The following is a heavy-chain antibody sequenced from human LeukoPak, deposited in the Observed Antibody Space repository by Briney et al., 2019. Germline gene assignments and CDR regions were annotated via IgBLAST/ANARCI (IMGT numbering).Heavy chain of an antibody. CDR1: GGSISSYY. J-gene: IGHJ4*02. CDR3: ARVQRGYYYGLFDF. Sequence: PSETLSLTCTVSGGSISSYYWSWIRQPSGKGLEWIGYIYYTGSTNYNPSLKSRVTISVDTSKNQFSLKLSSVTAADTAVYYCARVQRGYYYGLFDFWGQGTLVTVSS. V-gene: IGHV4-59*01. CDR2: IYYTGST. D-gene: IGHD5-18*01.